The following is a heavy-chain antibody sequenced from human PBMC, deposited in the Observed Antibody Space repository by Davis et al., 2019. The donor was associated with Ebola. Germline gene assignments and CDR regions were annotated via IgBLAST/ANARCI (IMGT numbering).Heavy chain of an antibody. J-gene: IGHJ4*02. Sequence: ASVKVSCKASGYTFTTYDINWVRQAPGQGLEWMGWINPNSGGTKYAQKFQGRVTMTRDTSISTAYMELSSLRSDDTALYYCARGSPVTVTGFYYFEYWGQGTLVTVSS. V-gene: IGHV1-2*02. CDR1: GYTFTTYD. CDR2: INPNSGGT. CDR3: ARGSPVTVTGFYYFEY. D-gene: IGHD4-17*01.